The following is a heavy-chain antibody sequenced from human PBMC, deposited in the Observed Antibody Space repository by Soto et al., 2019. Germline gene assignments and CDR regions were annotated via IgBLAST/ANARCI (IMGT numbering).Heavy chain of an antibody. CDR2: ISAYNGNT. D-gene: IGHD5-18*01. V-gene: IGHV1-18*01. CDR1: GYTFTSYG. CDR3: AKGAPRGYSYYYYYGMDV. Sequence: GASVKVSCKASGYTFTSYGISWVRQAPGQGLEWMGWISAYNGNTNYAQKLQGRVTMTTDTSTSTAYMELRSLRSDDTAVYYCAKGAPRGYSYYYYYGMDVWGQGTTVTVSS. J-gene: IGHJ6*02.